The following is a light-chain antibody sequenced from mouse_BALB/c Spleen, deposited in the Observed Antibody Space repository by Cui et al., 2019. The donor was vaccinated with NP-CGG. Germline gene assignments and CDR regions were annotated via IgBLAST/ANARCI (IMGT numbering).Light chain of an antibody. J-gene: IGLJ1*01. V-gene: IGLV1*01. Sequence: QAFFPPESAPTTSPGETVTLTCRSSTGAVTTNNYANWVQEKPDHLFTGLIGGTNNRTPGVPARFSGSLIGDKAALTITGAQTEDEAIYFCALWYSNHWVFGGGTKLTVL. CDR3: ALWYSNHWV. CDR2: GTN. CDR1: TGAVTTNNY.